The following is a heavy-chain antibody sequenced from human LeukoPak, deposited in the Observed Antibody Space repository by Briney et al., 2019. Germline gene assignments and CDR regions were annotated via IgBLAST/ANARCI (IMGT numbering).Heavy chain of an antibody. Sequence: GASVKVSCKASGGTFSSYAISWVRQAPGQGLEWMGRIIPIFGIANYAQKFQGRVTITADKSTSTAYMELSSLRSEDTAVYYCASPGIAAAGNYFDYWGQRTLVTVSS. CDR2: IIPIFGIA. J-gene: IGHJ4*02. CDR1: GGTFSSYA. CDR3: ASPGIAAAGNYFDY. D-gene: IGHD6-13*01. V-gene: IGHV1-69*04.